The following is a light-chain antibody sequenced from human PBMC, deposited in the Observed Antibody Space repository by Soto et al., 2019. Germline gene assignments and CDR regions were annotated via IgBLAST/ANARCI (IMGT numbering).Light chain of an antibody. V-gene: IGKV1-5*01. CDR2: DVA. Sequence: DIQMTQSPSTLSASVGDRVTITCRASQSIDRWLAWYQQRPGRAPKLLIYDVANLETGVPSRFSGSGSETEFTLTISSLQPDDCAIYDCQQYNSYPLNFGGGSKVDIK. CDR3: QQYNSYPLN. CDR1: QSIDRW. J-gene: IGKJ4*01.